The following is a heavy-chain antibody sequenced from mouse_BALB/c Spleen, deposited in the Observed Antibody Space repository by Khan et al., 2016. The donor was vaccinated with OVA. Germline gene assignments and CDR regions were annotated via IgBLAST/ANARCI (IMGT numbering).Heavy chain of an antibody. J-gene: IGHJ4*01. CDR3: VKKNDCPVYAVAY. CDR2: FWGHGCT. V-gene: IGHV2-3*01. CDR1: GFPLTSYG. Sequence: QVQLKQSGPGLVAPSQSLSITCTVSGFPLTSYGVNWVRQPSVKGLEWLGLFWGHGCTNYLSSPISRLLFSKDNSKCQAFLKLNSRQTDDTATYCWVKKNDCPVYAVAYWGQGTAVTVSS.